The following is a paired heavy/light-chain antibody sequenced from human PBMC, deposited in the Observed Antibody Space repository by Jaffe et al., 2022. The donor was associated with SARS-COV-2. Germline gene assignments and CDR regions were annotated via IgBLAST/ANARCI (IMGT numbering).Light chain of an antibody. Sequence: EIVLTQSPGTLSLSPGERATLSCRASQSISSTFLAWFQQKPGRAPRLLISGASSRATGIPDRFSGSGSGTDFTLTISRLEPEDFAVYYCHHYGSSTRTFGQGTKVEI. CDR2: GAS. CDR1: QSISSTF. J-gene: IGKJ1*01. V-gene: IGKV3-20*01. CDR3: HHYGSSTRT.
Heavy chain of an antibody. Sequence: EVQLVESGGGLVQPGGSLRLSCAASGFTFSSYVMTWARQAPGKGLEWVSTINTSGGRTFYADSVKGRFTISRDNSKNTLWLQMNSLRAEDTAVYYCVKDFPPDSGSYYSDYRGQGTLVTVSS. J-gene: IGHJ4*02. CDR2: INTSGGRT. D-gene: IGHD3-10*01. CDR3: VKDFPPDSGSYYSDY. V-gene: IGHV3-23*04. CDR1: GFTFSSYV.